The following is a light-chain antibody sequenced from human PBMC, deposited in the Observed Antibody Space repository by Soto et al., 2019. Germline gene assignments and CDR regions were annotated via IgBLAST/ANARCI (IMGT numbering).Light chain of an antibody. CDR1: QSVSSN. V-gene: IGKV3-15*01. CDR3: QQDHNWPIT. CDR2: DAS. J-gene: IGKJ5*01. Sequence: PGDGAMLSCRASQSVSSNLAWHQQKPGQAPRILMYDASTRATGIPARFSGSGSGTEFTLTISSLQSEDFAVYYCQQDHNWPITFGQGARLEIK.